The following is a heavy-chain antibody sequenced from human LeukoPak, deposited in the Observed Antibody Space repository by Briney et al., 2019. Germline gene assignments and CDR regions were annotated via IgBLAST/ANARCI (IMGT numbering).Heavy chain of an antibody. CDR3: AREPSGLLFDY. CDR1: GYTFSSFG. CDR2: ISPYNDNT. D-gene: IGHD6-25*01. J-gene: IGHJ4*02. Sequence: ASVKVSCKACGYTFSSFGISWVRQGPGQGFEWMGWISPYNDNTNYAQKFQGRVTMTTDTSTSTVFMELRGLRSDDTAVYYCAREPSGLLFDYWGQGTLVTVSS. V-gene: IGHV1-18*01.